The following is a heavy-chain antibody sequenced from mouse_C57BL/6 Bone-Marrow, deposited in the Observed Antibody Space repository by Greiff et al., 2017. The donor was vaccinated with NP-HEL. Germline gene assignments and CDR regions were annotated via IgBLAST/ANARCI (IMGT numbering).Heavy chain of an antibody. Sequence: DVQLVESEGGLVQPGSSMKLSCTASGFTFSDYYMAWVRQVPEKGLEWVANINYDGSSTYYLDSLKSRFIISRDNAKNILYLQMSSLKSEETATYYCARKVPDWYFDVWGTGTTVTVSS. J-gene: IGHJ1*03. CDR3: ARKVPDWYFDV. V-gene: IGHV5-16*01. CDR2: INYDGSST. CDR1: GFTFSDYY.